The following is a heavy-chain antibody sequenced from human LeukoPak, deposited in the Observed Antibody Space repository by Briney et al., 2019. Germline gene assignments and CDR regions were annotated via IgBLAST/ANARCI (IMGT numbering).Heavy chain of an antibody. CDR1: GYTFTSYY. D-gene: IGHD6-13*01. CDR3: ARGSRGTYSSSWYVQTPFDY. V-gene: IGHV1-18*04. J-gene: IGHJ4*02. CDR2: ISAYNGNT. Sequence: ASVKVSCKASGYTFTSYYMHWVRQAPGQGLEWMGWISAYNGNTNYAQKLQGRVTMTTDTSTSTAYMELRSLRSDDTAVYYCARGSRGTYSSSWYVQTPFDYWGQGTLVTVSS.